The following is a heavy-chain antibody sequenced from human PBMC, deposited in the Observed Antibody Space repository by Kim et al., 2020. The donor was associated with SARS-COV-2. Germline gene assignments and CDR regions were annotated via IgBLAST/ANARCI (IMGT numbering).Heavy chain of an antibody. CDR3: ARTPRRDGYGLGAY. D-gene: IGHD5-12*01. CDR2: ISYDGSNK. Sequence: GGSLRLSCAASGFTFSSYAMHWVRQAPGKGLEWVAVISYDGSNKYYADSVKGRFTISRDNSKNTLYLQMNSLRAEDTAVYYCARTPRRDGYGLGAYWGQGTLVTVSS. V-gene: IGHV3-30-3*01. J-gene: IGHJ4*02. CDR1: GFTFSSYA.